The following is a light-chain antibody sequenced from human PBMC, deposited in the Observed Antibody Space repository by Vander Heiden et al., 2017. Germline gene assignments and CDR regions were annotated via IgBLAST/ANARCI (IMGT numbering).Light chain of an antibody. V-gene: IGKV3-20*01. Sequence: EIVLTQSPATLSLSPGERATPTCRASQSVISSYLAWYQQKPGQAPRLLIYGASSRATGIPDRFSGSGSGTDFTLTISRLEPEDFAVYYCQQYGSSPRTFGQGTKVEIK. CDR1: QSVISSY. J-gene: IGKJ1*01. CDR3: QQYGSSPRT. CDR2: GAS.